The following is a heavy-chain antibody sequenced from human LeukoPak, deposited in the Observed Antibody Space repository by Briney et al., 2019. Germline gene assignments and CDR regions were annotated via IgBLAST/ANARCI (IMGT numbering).Heavy chain of an antibody. CDR2: ISWNSGSI. J-gene: IGHJ4*02. V-gene: IGHV3-9*03. CDR1: GFTFDDYA. D-gene: IGHD6-13*01. Sequence: LRLSCAASGFTFDDYATHWVRQAPGKGLEWFSGISWNSGSIVYADSAKGRFTISRDNAKNSLYLQMNSLRSEDMALYYCAKDTAAAALYYFDYWGQGTLVTVSS. CDR3: AKDTAAAALYYFDY.